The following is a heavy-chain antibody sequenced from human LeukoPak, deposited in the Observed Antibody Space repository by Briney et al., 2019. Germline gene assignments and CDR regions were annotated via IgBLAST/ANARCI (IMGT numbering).Heavy chain of an antibody. CDR2: ISSSGSTI. D-gene: IGHD7-27*01. CDR1: GFTFSDYY. CDR3: ARDETLTGDWDY. V-gene: IGHV3-11*04. Sequence: NPGGSLRLSSAASGFTFSDYYMSWTRQAPGKGLEWVSYISSSGSTIYYADSVKGRFTISRDNAKNSLYLQMNNLSAEDTAVYYCARDETLTGDWDYWGHGTLVTVSS. J-gene: IGHJ4*01.